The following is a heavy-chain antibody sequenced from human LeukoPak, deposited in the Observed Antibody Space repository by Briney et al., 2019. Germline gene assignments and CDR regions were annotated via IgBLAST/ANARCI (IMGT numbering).Heavy chain of an antibody. J-gene: IGHJ6*02. CDR1: GFTFSTYW. V-gene: IGHV3-7*01. CDR3: ARGGRSRQQLVDYYYYGMDV. Sequence: GGSLRLSCSASGFTFSTYWMSWVRQAPGKGLEWVANMRRDGNEIYYLDSVRGRFTISRDNSKNTLYVQMNSLRAEDTAVYYCARGGRSRQQLVDYYYYGMDVWGQGTTVTVSS. CDR2: MRRDGNEI. D-gene: IGHD6-13*01.